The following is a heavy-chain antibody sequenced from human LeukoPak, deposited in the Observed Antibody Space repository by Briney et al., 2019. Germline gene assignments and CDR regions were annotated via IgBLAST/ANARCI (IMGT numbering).Heavy chain of an antibody. D-gene: IGHD1-14*01. Sequence: ASVKVSCKTSGYTFTSQDMHLVRQAPGQGLEWVGRINPDNGDTTYSQEFQGRVTITRDTSASTAYMELRSLRSEDMAVYYCTLYNYWGQGTLVTVSS. CDR2: INPDNGDT. CDR3: TLYNY. V-gene: IGHV1-3*03. CDR1: GYTFTSQD. J-gene: IGHJ4*02.